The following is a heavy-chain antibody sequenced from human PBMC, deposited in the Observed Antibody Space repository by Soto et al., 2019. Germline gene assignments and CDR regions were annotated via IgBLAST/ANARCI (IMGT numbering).Heavy chain of an antibody. CDR3: ARGVNEYIWGSYRYTGPY. CDR2: LKEDGSEE. D-gene: IGHD3-16*02. CDR1: GFTFSNYW. J-gene: IGHJ4*02. V-gene: IGHV3-7*01. Sequence: GGSLRLSCAASGFTFSNYWMTWVRRAPGKGLEWVANLKEDGSEEYYGDSVKCRFTIFRDNAKNSVFLQMNSLRAEDTAVYFCARGVNEYIWGSYRYTGPYWGQGTLVTVSS.